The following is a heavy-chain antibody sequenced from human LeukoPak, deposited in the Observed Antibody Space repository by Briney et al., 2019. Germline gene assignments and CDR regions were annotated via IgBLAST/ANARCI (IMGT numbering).Heavy chain of an antibody. V-gene: IGHV1-18*01. CDR3: ARDSPPGIASEEPDWFDP. D-gene: IGHD6-13*01. CDR1: GYTFTSYG. CDR2: ISAYNGNT. J-gene: IGHJ5*02. Sequence: ASVKDSCKASGYTFTSYGISWVRQAPGQGLERMGGISAYNGNTNYARKLQDRVTMTTDTSTSTAYMELRSLRSDDTAVYYCARDSPPGIASEEPDWFDPWGQGTLVTVSS.